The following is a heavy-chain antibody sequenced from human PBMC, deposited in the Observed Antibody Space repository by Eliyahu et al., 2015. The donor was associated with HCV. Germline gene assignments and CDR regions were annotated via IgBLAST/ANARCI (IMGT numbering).Heavy chain of an antibody. Sequence: EVQLVESGGGLVQPGGSLRLSCAASGXTFRSYWMHWVRQAPGKGVVWVSRINSDGNSTNYADSVKGRFTISRDNAENTLYLQMNSLRAEDTAVYYCARAGFRGAFDIWGQGTMVTVSS. CDR1: GXTFRSYW. V-gene: IGHV3-74*01. D-gene: IGHD1-14*01. CDR3: ARAGFRGAFDI. J-gene: IGHJ3*02. CDR2: INSDGNST.